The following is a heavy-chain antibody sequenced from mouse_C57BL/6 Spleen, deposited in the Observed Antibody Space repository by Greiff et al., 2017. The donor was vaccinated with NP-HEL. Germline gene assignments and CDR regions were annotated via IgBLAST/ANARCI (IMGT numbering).Heavy chain of an antibody. CDR3: ARQHGYYPEPYYFDY. D-gene: IGHD2-3*01. J-gene: IGHJ2*01. CDR2: ISSGGSYT. V-gene: IGHV5-6*02. CDR1: GFTFSSYG. Sequence: DVKLVESGGDLVKPGGSLKLSCAASGFTFSSYGMSWVRQTPDKRLEWVATISSGGSYTYYPDSVKGRFTISRDNAKNTLYLQMSSLKSEDTAMYYCARQHGYYPEPYYFDYWGQGTTLTVSS.